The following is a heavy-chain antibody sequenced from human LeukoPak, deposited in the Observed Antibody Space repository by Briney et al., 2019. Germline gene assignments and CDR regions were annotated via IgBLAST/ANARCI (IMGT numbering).Heavy chain of an antibody. CDR2: IYYSGST. J-gene: IGHJ6*02. CDR3: ARDRVVRGVITTGPLNYYYYYGMDV. D-gene: IGHD3-10*01. CDR1: GGSISSYY. V-gene: IGHV4-59*01. Sequence: SETPSLTCTVSGGSISSYYWSWIRQPPGKGLEWIGYIYYSGSTNYNPSLKSRVTISVDTSKNQFSLKLSSVTAADTAVYYCARDRVVRGVITTGPLNYYYYYGMDVWGQGTTVTVSS.